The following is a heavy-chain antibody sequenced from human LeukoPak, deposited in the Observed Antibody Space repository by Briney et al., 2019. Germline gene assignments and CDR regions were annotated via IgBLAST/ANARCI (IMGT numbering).Heavy chain of an antibody. Sequence: PGGSLRLSCTASGFTFSSYEMNWVRQAPGKGLEWVSYISGSGSTIYYADSVKGRFTISRDKAKNSLYLQMNSLRAEDTAVYYCATVVPAQYYDYYMDVWGKGTTVTVSS. CDR1: GFTFSSYE. D-gene: IGHD2-2*01. CDR3: ATVVPAQYYDYYMDV. V-gene: IGHV3-48*03. CDR2: ISGSGSTI. J-gene: IGHJ6*03.